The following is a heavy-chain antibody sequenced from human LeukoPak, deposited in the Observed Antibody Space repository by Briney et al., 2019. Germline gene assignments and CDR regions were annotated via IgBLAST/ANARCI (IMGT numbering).Heavy chain of an antibody. J-gene: IGHJ4*02. Sequence: QSGGSLRLSCAASGFTFSSYAMSWVRQAPGKGLEWVSAISGSGGSTYYADSVKGRFTISRDNSKNTLYLQMNSLRAEDTAVYYCAKAVAGARTLNYWGRGTLVTVSS. D-gene: IGHD6-19*01. V-gene: IGHV3-23*01. CDR2: ISGSGGST. CDR3: AKAVAGARTLNY. CDR1: GFTFSSYA.